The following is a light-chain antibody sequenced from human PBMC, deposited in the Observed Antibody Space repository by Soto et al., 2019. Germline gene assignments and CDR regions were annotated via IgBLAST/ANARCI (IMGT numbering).Light chain of an antibody. J-gene: IGLJ2*01. CDR2: EVR. V-gene: IGLV2-14*01. Sequence: QSALTQPASVSGSPGQSITISCTGTSSDVRDYNYVSWYQQHPGKAPKVLIYEVRNRPSGVSNRFSGSRSGNTASLTISGLQAEDEAVYYCSSYTTMNRLLFGGGTKLTVL. CDR3: SSYTTMNRLL. CDR1: SSDVRDYNY.